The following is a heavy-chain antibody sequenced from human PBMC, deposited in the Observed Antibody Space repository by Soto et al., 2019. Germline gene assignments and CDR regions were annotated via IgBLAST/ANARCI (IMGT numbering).Heavy chain of an antibody. CDR2: INHSGST. CDR1: GGSFSGYY. CDR3: ARKEGSSSSGWFDP. J-gene: IGHJ5*02. V-gene: IGHV4-34*01. Sequence: SETLSLTCAVYGGSFSGYYWSWIRQPPGKGLEWIGEINHSGSTNYNPSLKSRVTISVDTSKNQFSLKLSSVTAADTAVYYCARKEGSSSSGWFDPWGQGTLVTVPQ. D-gene: IGHD6-6*01.